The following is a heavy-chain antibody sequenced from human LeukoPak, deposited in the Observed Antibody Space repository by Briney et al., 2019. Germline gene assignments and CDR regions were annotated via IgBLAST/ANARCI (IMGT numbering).Heavy chain of an antibody. CDR3: AKNFYQLLYPFDY. CDR1: GFTFSSYA. CDR2: ISGSGGST. D-gene: IGHD2-2*02. V-gene: IGHV3-23*01. Sequence: PGGSLRLTCAASGFTFSSYAMSWVRQAPGKGLEWVSAISGSGGSTYYADSVKGRFTISRDNSKNTLYLQMNSLRAEDTAVYYCAKNFYQLLYPFDYWGQGTLVTVSS. J-gene: IGHJ4*02.